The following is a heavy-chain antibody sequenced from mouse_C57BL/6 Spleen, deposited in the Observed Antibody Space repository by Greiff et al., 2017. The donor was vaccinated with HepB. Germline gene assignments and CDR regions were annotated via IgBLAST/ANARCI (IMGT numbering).Heavy chain of an antibody. CDR1: GYSFTDYN. CDR3: AREGYYDYEEDAMDY. CDR2: INPNYGTT. D-gene: IGHD2-4*01. J-gene: IGHJ4*01. V-gene: IGHV1-39*01. Sequence: VHVKQSGPELVKPGASVKISCKASGYSFTDYNMNWVKQSNGKSLEWIGVINPNYGTTSYNQKFKGKATLTVDQSSSTAYMQLNSLTSEDSAVYYCAREGYYDYEEDAMDYWGQGTSVTVSS.